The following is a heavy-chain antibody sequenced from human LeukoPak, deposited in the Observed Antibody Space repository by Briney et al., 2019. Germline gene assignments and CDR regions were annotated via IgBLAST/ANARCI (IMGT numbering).Heavy chain of an antibody. CDR3: ARAHAIGYEGTTCASDY. CDR2: INPNSGGT. CDR1: GYTFTGYY. V-gene: IGHV1-2*02. Sequence: GASVTVSCKASGYTFTGYYMHWVRQAPGQGLEWMGWINPNSGGTNYAQKFQGRVTMARDTSISTAYMELSRLRFDDTAVFYCARAHAIGYEGTTCASDYWGQGTLVTVSS. J-gene: IGHJ4*02. D-gene: IGHD1-7*01.